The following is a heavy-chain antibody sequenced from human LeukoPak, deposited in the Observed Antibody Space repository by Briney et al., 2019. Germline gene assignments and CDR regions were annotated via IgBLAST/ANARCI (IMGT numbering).Heavy chain of an antibody. J-gene: IGHJ4*02. D-gene: IGHD6-13*01. CDR1: GFTLSSHA. V-gene: IGHV3-23*01. Sequence: QPGGSLRLSCAASGFTLSSHAMSWVRQAPGKGLEWISTFSESSGSAHYADSVKGRFTISRDISKNTLYLQMNSLRAEDTAVYYCARDLSRSWWGYFDYWGQGALVTVSS. CDR2: FSESSGSA. CDR3: ARDLSRSWWGYFDY.